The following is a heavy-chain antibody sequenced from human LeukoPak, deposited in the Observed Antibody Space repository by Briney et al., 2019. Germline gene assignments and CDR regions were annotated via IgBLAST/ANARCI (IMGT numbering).Heavy chain of an antibody. CDR2: ISGSGDDT. Sequence: GGSLRLSCAASGFTFSNYGLSWVRQAPGKGLAWVSGISGSGDDTYYADSVKGRFTISRDNSKNTLYLQMNSLRAEDTAVYYCAKDGLPTSRVWGSYRYTGTFDIWGQGTMVTVSS. CDR1: GFTFSNYG. V-gene: IGHV3-23*01. J-gene: IGHJ3*02. D-gene: IGHD3-16*02. CDR3: AKDGLPTSRVWGSYRYTGTFDI.